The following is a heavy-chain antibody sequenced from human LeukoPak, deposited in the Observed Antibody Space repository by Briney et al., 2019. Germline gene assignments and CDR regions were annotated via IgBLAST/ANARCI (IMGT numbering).Heavy chain of an antibody. V-gene: IGHV4-34*01. D-gene: IGHD3-3*01. CDR2: INHSGST. CDR1: GGSFSGYY. CDR3: AREGYDFWSGYYGLDKRAYYFDY. Sequence: SETLSLTCAVYGGSFSGYYWSWIRQPPGKGLEWIGEINHSGSTNYNPSLKSRVTISVDTSKNQFSLKLSSVTAADTAVYYCAREGYDFWSGYYGLDKRAYYFDYWGQGTLVTVSS. J-gene: IGHJ4*02.